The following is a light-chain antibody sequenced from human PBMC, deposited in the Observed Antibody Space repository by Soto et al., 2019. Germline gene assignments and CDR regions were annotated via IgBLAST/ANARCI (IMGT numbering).Light chain of an antibody. V-gene: IGKV1-5*03. CDR1: QSISSW. Sequence: DIQMTQSPSTLSASVGDRVTITCRASQSISSWLAWYQQKPGKAPKLLIYKASSLESGVPSRFSGSGAGTEFTLTISSLQPDDLATYYCQQKKSYAWTVGQGTKVEIK. CDR2: KAS. CDR3: QQKKSYAWT. J-gene: IGKJ1*01.